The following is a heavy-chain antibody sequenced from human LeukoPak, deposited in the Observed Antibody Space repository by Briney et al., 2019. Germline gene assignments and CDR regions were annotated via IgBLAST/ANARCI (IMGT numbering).Heavy chain of an antibody. Sequence: GESLKISCKGSGYSFTSYCIGWVRQMPGKGLEWMGIIYPGDSDTRYRPSFQRQVTISADKSISTAYLQWSSLKASDTAMYYCARAPDLDIVVVYDAFDIWGQGTIVTVPS. CDR2: IYPGDSDT. CDR3: ARAPDLDIVVVYDAFDI. D-gene: IGHD2-2*01. CDR1: GYSFTSYC. J-gene: IGHJ3*02. V-gene: IGHV5-51*01.